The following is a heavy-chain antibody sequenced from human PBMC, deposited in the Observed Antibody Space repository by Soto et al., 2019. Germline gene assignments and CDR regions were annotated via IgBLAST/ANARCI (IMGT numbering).Heavy chain of an antibody. J-gene: IGHJ4*02. Sequence: QVQLQQWGAGLLKPSETLSLTCAVYGGSFSGYYWSWIRQPPGKGLEWIGEINHSGSTNYKTSLKSRVTISVDTSKNQFSLKLNSVTAADTAVYYCAYDGIGVVIGSGYGTDYWGQGTLVTVSS. CDR1: GGSFSGYY. V-gene: IGHV4-34*01. D-gene: IGHD3-3*01. CDR3: AYDGIGVVIGSGYGTDY. CDR2: INHSGST.